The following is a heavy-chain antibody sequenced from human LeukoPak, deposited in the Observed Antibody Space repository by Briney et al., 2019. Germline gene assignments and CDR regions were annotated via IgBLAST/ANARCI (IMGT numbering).Heavy chain of an antibody. V-gene: IGHV4-30-4*01. CDR1: GGPLTNGDYY. J-gene: IGHJ4*02. CDR3: ARTATYTVASID. D-gene: IGHD5-12*01. Sequence: SQTLSLTCTVSGGPLTNGDYYWSWTRQPPGKGLEWIGYIYHSGSASFNPSLGSRLTISVDTSRNQFSLRLTSVTAADTALYYCARTATYTVASIDWGQGTLVTVSS. CDR2: IYHSGSA.